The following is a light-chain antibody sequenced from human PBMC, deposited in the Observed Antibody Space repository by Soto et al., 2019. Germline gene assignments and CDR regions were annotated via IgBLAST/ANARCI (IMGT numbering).Light chain of an antibody. Sequence: SALTQSAAVFGSHGQSISISCSGTSSDVGGYDYVWWCQLHPVKAPKLMVFEVSDRPSGVSYRFSGSKSGNTASLTISGHSAKVQPHHLSSLYSPRAAYRFGTGTKV. CDR1: SSDVGGYDY. CDR2: EVS. J-gene: IGLJ1*01. CDR3: SLYSPRAAYR. V-gene: IGLV2-14*01.